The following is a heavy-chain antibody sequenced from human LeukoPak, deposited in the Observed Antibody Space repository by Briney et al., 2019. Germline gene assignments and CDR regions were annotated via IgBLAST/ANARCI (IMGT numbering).Heavy chain of an antibody. CDR2: IIPIFGTA. D-gene: IGHD6-19*01. J-gene: IGHJ4*02. V-gene: IGHV1-69*06. CDR3: ATGMAGNYYFDY. CDR1: GGTFSTYA. Sequence: ASVKVSCKASGGTFSTYAISWVRQAPGQGLEWMGGIIPIFGTANYAQKFQGRVTITADKSTSTAYMELSSLRSEDTAVYYCATGMAGNYYFDYWGQGTLVTVSS.